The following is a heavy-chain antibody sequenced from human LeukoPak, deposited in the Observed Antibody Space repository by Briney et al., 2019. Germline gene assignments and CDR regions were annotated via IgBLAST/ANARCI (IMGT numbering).Heavy chain of an antibody. CDR1: GDSISSGDYY. D-gene: IGHD5-18*01. Sequence: PSETLSLTCTVSGDSISSGDYYWSWIRQPAGKGLEWIGRISSSGSTNYNPSLKSRVTISVDTSKNHFSLKLSSVTAADTAVYYCARTTEGGYTYGYFYYYYMDVWGKGTTVTISS. J-gene: IGHJ6*03. V-gene: IGHV4-61*02. CDR2: ISSSGST. CDR3: ARTTEGGYTYGYFYYYYMDV.